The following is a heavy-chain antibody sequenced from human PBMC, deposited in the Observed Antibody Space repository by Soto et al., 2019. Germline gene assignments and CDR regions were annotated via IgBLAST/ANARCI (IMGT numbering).Heavy chain of an antibody. V-gene: IGHV1-69*06. Sequence: QVQLVHSGAEVKKPGSSVKVSCKASGGTFSSYAISWVRQAPGQGLEWMGGIIPIFGTANYAQKFQVRVTITADKSTSTAFRELSSLRAEDTSVYYCARVDYSSSSVDVWGQGTTVTVSS. D-gene: IGHD6-6*01. CDR2: IIPIFGTA. J-gene: IGHJ6*02. CDR1: GGTFSSYA. CDR3: ARVDYSSSSVDV.